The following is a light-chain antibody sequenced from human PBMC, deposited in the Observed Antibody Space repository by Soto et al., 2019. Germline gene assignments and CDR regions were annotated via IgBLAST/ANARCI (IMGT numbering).Light chain of an antibody. CDR3: QQRSNWPRVIT. V-gene: IGKV3-11*01. CDR1: QTVSSH. CDR2: DAS. Sequence: EIVLTQSPATLSLSPGERATLSGRASQTVSSHLAWYQQKPGQAPRLLIYDASKRATGIPARYSGRGSGTDFTLTISSLEPEDFAVYYCQQRSNWPRVITFGQGTRLEIK. J-gene: IGKJ5*01.